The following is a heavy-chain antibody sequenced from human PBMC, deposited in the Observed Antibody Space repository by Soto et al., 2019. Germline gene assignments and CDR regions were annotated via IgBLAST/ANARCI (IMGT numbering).Heavy chain of an antibody. CDR1: GFSLTANGVG. D-gene: IGHD3-9*01. CDR3: ATLTGSH. CDR2: VYGDDDK. J-gene: IGHJ4*02. V-gene: IGHV2-5*02. Sequence: ITLKESGPPLVKPTQTLTLTCSFSGFSLTANGVGVGWVRQPPGLALEWLAMVYGDDDKHYSASLRSRPSITKDTSKSQVVLTMTNMDPVDTGTYYCATLTGSHWGQGALVTVSS.